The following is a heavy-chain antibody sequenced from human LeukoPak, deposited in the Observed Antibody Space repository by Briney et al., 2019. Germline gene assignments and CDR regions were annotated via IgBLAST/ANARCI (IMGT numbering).Heavy chain of an antibody. J-gene: IGHJ4*02. Sequence: GRSLRLSCAASGFTFSSYWMSRVRQAPGKGLEWVANIKQDGSEKYYVDSVKGRFTISRDNAKNSLYLQMNSLRAEDTAVYYCARESGVTTCDYWGQGTLVTVSS. CDR3: ARESGVTTCDY. CDR1: GFTFSSYW. V-gene: IGHV3-7*01. D-gene: IGHD4-17*01. CDR2: IKQDGSEK.